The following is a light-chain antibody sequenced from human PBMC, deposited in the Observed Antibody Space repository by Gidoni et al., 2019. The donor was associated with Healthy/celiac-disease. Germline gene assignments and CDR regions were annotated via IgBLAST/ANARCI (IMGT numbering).Light chain of an antibody. CDR3: QQRSNWPPLT. Sequence: EIVLTQSPATLSLSPGERATLSCRASQSVSSYLAWYQQKPGQAPRLLIYDASNRATGIPARFNGSGSETDFTLTISSLEPEDFAVYYCQQRSNWPPLTFGGGTKVEIK. CDR1: QSVSSY. V-gene: IGKV3-11*01. CDR2: DAS. J-gene: IGKJ4*01.